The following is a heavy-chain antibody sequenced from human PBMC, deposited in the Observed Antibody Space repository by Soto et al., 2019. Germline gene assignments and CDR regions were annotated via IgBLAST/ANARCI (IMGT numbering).Heavy chain of an antibody. J-gene: IGHJ5*02. CDR2: FDPEDGET. V-gene: IGHV1-24*01. Sequence: SSVKLSCKVSGYTLTELSMHWVRQAPGKGLEWMGGFDPEDGETIYAQKFQGRVTMTEDTSTDTAYMELSSLRSEDTAVYYCAIFIAVAGPSHWFDPCGQGSLVTVSS. CDR1: GYTLTELS. CDR3: AIFIAVAGPSHWFDP. D-gene: IGHD6-19*01.